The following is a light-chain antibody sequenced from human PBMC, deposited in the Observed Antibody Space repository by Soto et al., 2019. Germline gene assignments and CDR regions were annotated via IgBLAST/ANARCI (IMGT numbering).Light chain of an antibody. J-gene: IGKJ2*01. CDR2: AAS. V-gene: IGKV3-15*01. CDR3: QQYNHWPGT. CDR1: QSVAKN. Sequence: ETVMTHSPATLSVSPGERVTLSCRASQSVAKNVAWYQHKPGQPPRLLIDAASTRATGIPARFDGSGSGTEFTLTISSLQSEDFAVYFCQQYNHWPGTFGQGTKVEMK.